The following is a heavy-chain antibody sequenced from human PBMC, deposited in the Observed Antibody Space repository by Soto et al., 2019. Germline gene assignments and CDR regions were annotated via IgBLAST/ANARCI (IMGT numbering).Heavy chain of an antibody. CDR1: GYTFTNYG. J-gene: IGHJ4*02. CDR2: INTYNGNT. V-gene: IGHV1-18*01. D-gene: IGHD6-25*01. Sequence: QVQLVQSGAEVKKPGASVKVSCKASGYTFTNYGVSWVRQAPGQGLEWMGWINTYNGNTNYEEKFQGRXTXTXXTPTTTAYMELRSLRSDDTAVYYCARGADPTYFDNWGQGTLVTVSS. CDR3: ARGADPTYFDN.